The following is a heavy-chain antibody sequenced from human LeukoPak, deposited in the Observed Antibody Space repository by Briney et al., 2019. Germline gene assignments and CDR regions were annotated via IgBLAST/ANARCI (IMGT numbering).Heavy chain of an antibody. V-gene: IGHV3-48*03. J-gene: IGHJ4*02. Sequence: GGSLRLSCVGSGFTFSSYEMNWVRQAPRKGLEWVSYISSSGNTIYYADSVKGRFTISRGNAKNSLYLQMNSLRDEDTAVYSWARASLVGSGTSFDYWGQGTLVTVSS. CDR3: ARASLVGSGTSFDY. D-gene: IGHD1-1*01. CDR2: ISSSGNTI. CDR1: GFTFSSYE.